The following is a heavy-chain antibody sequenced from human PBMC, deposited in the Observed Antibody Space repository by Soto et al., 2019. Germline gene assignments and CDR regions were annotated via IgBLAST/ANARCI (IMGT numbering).Heavy chain of an antibody. V-gene: IGHV4-39*01. CDR3: ARRPKQAKGAAVDY. CDR2: IYYSGST. J-gene: IGHJ4*02. Sequence: SETLSLTCTVSGGSISSSSYYWGWIRQPPGKGLEWIGSIYYSGSTYYNPSLKSRVTISVDTSKNQFSLKLSSVTAADTAVYYCARRPKQAKGAAVDYWGQGTLVTVSS. CDR1: GGSISSSSYY. D-gene: IGHD3-16*01.